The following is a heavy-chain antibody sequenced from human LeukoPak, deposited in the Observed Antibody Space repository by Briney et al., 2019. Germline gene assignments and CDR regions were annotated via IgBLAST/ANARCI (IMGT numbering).Heavy chain of an antibody. D-gene: IGHD5-12*01. Sequence: GGSLRLSCAASGFTFSDSYMSWIRQAPGKGLEWVSYSTSSYTNYAESVNGRFTISRDNAKNSLYLQMNSLRAEDTAVYYCARGIYYFDSWGQGTLVTVSS. J-gene: IGHJ4*02. CDR3: ARGIYYFDS. CDR2: STSSYT. V-gene: IGHV3-11*03. CDR1: GFTFSDSY.